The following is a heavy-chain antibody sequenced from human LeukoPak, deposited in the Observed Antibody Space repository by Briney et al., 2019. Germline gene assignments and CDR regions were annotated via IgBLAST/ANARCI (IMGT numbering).Heavy chain of an antibody. CDR2: IYTSGST. D-gene: IGHD6-6*01. Sequence: PSETLSLTCTVSGGSISSGSYYWSWIRQPAGKGLEWIGRIYTSGSTNYNPSLKSRVTISVDTSKNQFSLKLSSVTAADTAVYYCARELYSSSSEGAHIDYWGQGTLVTVSS. V-gene: IGHV4-61*02. J-gene: IGHJ4*02. CDR3: ARELYSSSSEGAHIDY. CDR1: GGSISSGSYY.